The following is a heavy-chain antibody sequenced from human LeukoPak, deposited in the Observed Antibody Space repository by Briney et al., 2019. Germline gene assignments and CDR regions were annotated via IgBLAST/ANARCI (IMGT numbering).Heavy chain of an antibody. J-gene: IGHJ4*02. CDR1: GYTFTGYY. Sequence: SVKVSCKASGYTFTGYYMHWVRQAPGQGLEWMGIINPSGGSTSYAQKFQGRVTMTRDMSTSTVYMELSSLRSEDTAVYYCARGGAYCGGDCYTYFDYWGQGTLVTVSS. D-gene: IGHD2-21*02. CDR2: INPSGGST. V-gene: IGHV1-46*01. CDR3: ARGGAYCGGDCYTYFDY.